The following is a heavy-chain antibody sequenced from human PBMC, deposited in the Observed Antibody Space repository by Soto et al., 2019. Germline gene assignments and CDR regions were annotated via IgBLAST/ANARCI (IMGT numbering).Heavy chain of an antibody. Sequence: QVQLQESGPGLVKPSETLSLTCTVSGGSISSYYWSWIRQPPGKGLEWIGYIYYSGSTNYNPSLRSRDTISVDTHKNQFSLKLSSVNAADTAVYYCAREGAMFERFDPWGQGTLVTVSS. J-gene: IGHJ5*02. CDR1: GGSISSYY. CDR2: IYYSGST. V-gene: IGHV4-59*01. D-gene: IGHD3-10*02. CDR3: AREGAMFERFDP.